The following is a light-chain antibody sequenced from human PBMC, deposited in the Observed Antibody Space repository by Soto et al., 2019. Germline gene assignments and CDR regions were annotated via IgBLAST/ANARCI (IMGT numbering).Light chain of an antibody. J-gene: IGKJ2*01. CDR3: QQANSFPYT. V-gene: IGKV1-12*01. CDR1: QGVSNW. Sequence: DIHISHSPCSVGASVGDRVTITCRASQGVSNWLAWYQQKPGKAPKLLIYAASTLRSGVPSRFRGSGSGTDFTFTISSLQPEDFATYYCQQANSFPYTFGQGTKVDIK. CDR2: AAS.